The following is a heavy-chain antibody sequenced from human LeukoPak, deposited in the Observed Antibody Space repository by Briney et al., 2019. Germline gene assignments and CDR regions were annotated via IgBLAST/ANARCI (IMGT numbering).Heavy chain of an antibody. J-gene: IGHJ5*02. CDR3: AKDTSHSSSWYENWFDP. V-gene: IGHV3-21*01. CDR1: GFTFSTYS. Sequence: GGSLRLSCTASGFTFSTYSMNWVRQAPGKGLEWVSSISSSSSYIYYADSVKGRFTISRDNSKNTLYLQMNSLRTEDTAVYYCAKDTSHSSSWYENWFDPWGQGTLVTVSS. CDR2: ISSSSSYI. D-gene: IGHD6-13*01.